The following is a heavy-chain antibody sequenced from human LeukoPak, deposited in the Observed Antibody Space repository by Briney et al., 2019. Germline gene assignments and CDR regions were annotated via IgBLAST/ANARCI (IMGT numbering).Heavy chain of an antibody. CDR2: INHSGST. V-gene: IGHV4-34*01. Sequence: SETLSLTCTVSGGSISSYYWSWIRQPPGKGLEWIGKINHSGSTNYNPSLKSRVTISVDTSKNQFSLKLSSVTAADTAVYYCARTPLDVWGQGTTVTVSS. CDR1: GGSISSYY. J-gene: IGHJ6*02. CDR3: ARTPLDV.